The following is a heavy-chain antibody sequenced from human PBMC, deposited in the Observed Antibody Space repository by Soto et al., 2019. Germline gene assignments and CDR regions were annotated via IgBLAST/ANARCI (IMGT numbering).Heavy chain of an antibody. J-gene: IGHJ6*02. CDR3: ARNWFGELLTKPRYYYYYVMDV. CDR2: IYYSGST. CDR1: GGSISSSSYY. Sequence: SETLSLTCTVSGGSISSSSYYWGWIRQPPGKGLEWIGSIYYSGSTYYNPSLKSRVTISVDTSKNQFSLKLSSVTAADTAVYYCARNWFGELLTKPRYYYYYVMDVRGQGTSVTVSS. D-gene: IGHD3-10*01. V-gene: IGHV4-39*01.